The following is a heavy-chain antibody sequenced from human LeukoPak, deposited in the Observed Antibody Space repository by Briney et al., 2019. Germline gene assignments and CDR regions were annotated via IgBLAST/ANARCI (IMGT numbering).Heavy chain of an antibody. Sequence: GGSLRLSCAISGLTFHDYAMTWVRQAPGKGLEWVSTIVGDSSKTYYADSVKGRFTISRDNSNYMLFLHMNNLRAEDTAIYYCAKQPYNYYYLDVGGKGTTVTVSS. D-gene: IGHD2-21*01. J-gene: IGHJ6*03. V-gene: IGHV3-23*01. CDR2: IVGDSSKT. CDR3: AKQPYNYYYLDV. CDR1: GLTFHDYA.